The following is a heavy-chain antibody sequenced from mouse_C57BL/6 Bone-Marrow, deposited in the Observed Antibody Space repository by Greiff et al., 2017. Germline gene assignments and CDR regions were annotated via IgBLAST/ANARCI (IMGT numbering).Heavy chain of an antibody. CDR2: ISNLAYSI. Sequence: VQLKESGGGLVQPGGSLKLSCAASGFTFSDYGMAWVRQAPRKGPEWVAFISNLAYSIYYADTVTGRFTISRENAKNNLYLEMSSLRSEDTAMYYCARHNYDYDVGYFDVWGTGTTVTGSS. CDR3: ARHNYDYDVGYFDV. D-gene: IGHD2-4*01. CDR1: GFTFSDYG. V-gene: IGHV5-15*01. J-gene: IGHJ1*03.